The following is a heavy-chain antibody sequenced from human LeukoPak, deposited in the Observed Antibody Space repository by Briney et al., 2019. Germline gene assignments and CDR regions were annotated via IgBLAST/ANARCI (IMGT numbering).Heavy chain of an antibody. CDR2: IYYTGST. V-gene: IGHV4-39*01. CDR3: ARRGGSGRAFDY. D-gene: IGHD1-26*01. CDR1: GASISGGTYY. Sequence: PSETLSLTCSVSGASISGGTYYWGWIRQPPGKGLKWIGSIYYTGSTYDNPSLKSRVAISVDTSKNQFSLKLSSVTAADTAVYYCARRGGSGRAFDYWGQGTLVTVSS. J-gene: IGHJ4*02.